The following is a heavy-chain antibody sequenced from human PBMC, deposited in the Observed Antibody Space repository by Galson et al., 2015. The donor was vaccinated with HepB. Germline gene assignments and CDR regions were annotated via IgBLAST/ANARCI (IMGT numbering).Heavy chain of an antibody. CDR3: ARGLLESDAFDI. J-gene: IGHJ3*02. CDR2: TYYRSKWYN. CDR1: GDSVSSNSAA. Sequence: CAISGDSVSSNSAAWNWIRQSPSRGLGWLGRTYYRSKWYNDYAISVKSRITINPDTSKNQFSLQLNSVTPEDTAVYYCARGLLESDAFDIWGQGTMVTVSS. V-gene: IGHV6-1*01. D-gene: IGHD2-21*01.